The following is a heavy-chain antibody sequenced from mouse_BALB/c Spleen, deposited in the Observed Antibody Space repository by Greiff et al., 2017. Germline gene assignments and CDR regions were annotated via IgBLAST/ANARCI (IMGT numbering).Heavy chain of an antibody. D-gene: IGHD2-1*01. Sequence: QVQLQQSGAELARPGASVKLSCKASGYTFTSYWMQWVKQRPGQGLEWIGAIYPGDGDTRYTQKFKGKATLTADKSSSTAYMQLSSLASEDSAVYYCARSDGNYLCAMDYWGQGTSVTVSS. J-gene: IGHJ4*01. CDR2: IYPGDGDT. V-gene: IGHV1-87*01. CDR3: ARSDGNYLCAMDY. CDR1: GYTFTSYW.